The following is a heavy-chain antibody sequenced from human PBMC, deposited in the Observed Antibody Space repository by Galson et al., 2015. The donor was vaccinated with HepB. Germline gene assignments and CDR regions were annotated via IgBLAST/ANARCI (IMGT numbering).Heavy chain of an antibody. V-gene: IGHV3-30-3*01. CDR3: ARPLSISSSWYGGFDY. CDR2: ISYDGSNK. Sequence: SLRLSCAASGFTFSSYAMHWVRQAPGKGLEWVAVISYDGSNKYYADSVKGRFTISRDNSKNTLYLQMNSLRAEDTAVYYCARPLSISSSWYGGFDYWGQGTLVTVSS. J-gene: IGHJ4*02. CDR1: GFTFSSYA. D-gene: IGHD6-13*01.